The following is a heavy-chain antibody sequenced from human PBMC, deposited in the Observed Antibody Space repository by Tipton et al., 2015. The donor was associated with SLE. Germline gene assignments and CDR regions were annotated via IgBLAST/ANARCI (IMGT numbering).Heavy chain of an antibody. J-gene: IGHJ4*02. Sequence: TLSLTCAVYGGSFSGYSWSWIRQPPGKGLEWIGYIYHSGSTNYNPSLKSRVTISVDTSKNQFSLKLSSVTAADTAVYYCARDRTQYYYGSGSLGGQGTLVPVSS. D-gene: IGHD3-10*01. CDR2: IYHSGST. CDR1: GGSFSGYS. V-gene: IGHV4-34*01. CDR3: ARDRTQYYYGSGSL.